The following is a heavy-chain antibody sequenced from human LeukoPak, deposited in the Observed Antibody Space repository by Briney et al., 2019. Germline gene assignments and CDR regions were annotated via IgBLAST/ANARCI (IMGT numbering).Heavy chain of an antibody. V-gene: IGHV1-2*06. Sequence: ASVKVSCKASGYTFTGYYMHWVRQVPGQGLEWMGRINPNSGGTNYAQKFQGRVTMTRDTSISTAYMELSRLRSDDTAVYYCARVSPKGYYDSSGHYTYWGQGTLVTVSS. D-gene: IGHD3-22*01. CDR1: GYTFTGYY. CDR3: ARVSPKGYYDSSGHYTY. J-gene: IGHJ4*02. CDR2: INPNSGGT.